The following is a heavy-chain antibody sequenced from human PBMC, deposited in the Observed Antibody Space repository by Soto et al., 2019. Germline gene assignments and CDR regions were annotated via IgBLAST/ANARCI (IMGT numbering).Heavy chain of an antibody. V-gene: IGHV3-23*01. CDR3: AKWDGYGDH. CDR2: ISIGGDKT. Sequence: GGSLRLSCAASGFTFSSNSFTWVRQAPGKGLEYVSGISIGGDKTWHADSVKGRFTVSRDNSKNTVYLQMNSLRVDDTAVYYCAKWDGYGDHWGQGXLVTVSS. J-gene: IGHJ5*02. CDR1: GFTFSSNS. D-gene: IGHD5-12*01.